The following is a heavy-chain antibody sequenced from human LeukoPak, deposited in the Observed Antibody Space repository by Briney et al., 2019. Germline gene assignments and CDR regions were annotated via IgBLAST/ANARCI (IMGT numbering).Heavy chain of an antibody. V-gene: IGHV3-48*01. J-gene: IGHJ4*02. D-gene: IGHD2-2*01. CDR3: AKSSDGSTSFDQ. CDR2: ISRSSTTI. CDR1: GFTFSSYS. Sequence: GGSLRLSCAASGFTFSSYSMNWVRQAPGKGLDWVSYISRSSTTIYYADSVKGRFTISRDNAKNSLYLQMNSLRAEDMALYYCAKSSDGSTSFDQWGQGTLVTVSS.